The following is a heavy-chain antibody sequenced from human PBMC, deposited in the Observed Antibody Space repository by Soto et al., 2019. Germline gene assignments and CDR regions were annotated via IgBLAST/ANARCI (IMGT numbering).Heavy chain of an antibody. CDR2: IYPGDSDT. J-gene: IGHJ6*02. V-gene: IGHV5-51*01. CDR1: GYRFTNDW. CDR3: ARQQAVESAGPSRRTQDV. D-gene: IGHD6-13*01. Sequence: GESLKISCKGSGYRFTNDWIGWVRQMPGKGLEWMGIIYPGDSDTRYSPSFQGQVTISADKSINTAYLQWSSLKASDTAIYYCARQQAVESAGPSRRTQDVWGQGTTVTVSS.